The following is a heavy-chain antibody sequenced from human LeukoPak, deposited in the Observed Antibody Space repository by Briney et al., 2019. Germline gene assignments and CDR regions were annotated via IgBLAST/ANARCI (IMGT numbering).Heavy chain of an antibody. CDR3: ARGAYYYDGSGYYMGDYFDY. Sequence: SETLSLTCAVYGGSFSGYYWSWIRQPPGKGLEWIGYIYYSGSTYYNPSLKSRVTISVDTSKNQFSLRLSSVTAADTAVYYCARGAYYYDGSGYYMGDYFDYWGQGTLVTVSS. CDR1: GGSFSGYY. D-gene: IGHD3-22*01. CDR2: IYYSGST. V-gene: IGHV4-34*09. J-gene: IGHJ4*02.